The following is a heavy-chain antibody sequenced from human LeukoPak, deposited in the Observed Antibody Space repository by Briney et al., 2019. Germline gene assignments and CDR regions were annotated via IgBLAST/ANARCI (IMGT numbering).Heavy chain of an antibody. D-gene: IGHD2-21*02. CDR2: IIPIFGTA. CDR3: ARVGQILAYCGGDCYENWFDP. Sequence: SVKVSCKASGGTFSSYAISWVRQAPGQGLEWMGGIIPIFGTANYAQKFQGRVTITADESTSTAYVELSSLRSEDTAVYYCARVGQILAYCGGDCYENWFDPWGQGTLVTVSS. V-gene: IGHV1-69*13. J-gene: IGHJ5*02. CDR1: GGTFSSYA.